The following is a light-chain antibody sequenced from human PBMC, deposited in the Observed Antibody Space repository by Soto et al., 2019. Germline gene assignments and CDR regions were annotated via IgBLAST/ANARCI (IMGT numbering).Light chain of an antibody. CDR2: SNN. Sequence: QSVLTQPPSASGTPGQRVTIPCSGSSSNIGINTVNWYQQLPGTAPKLLIYSNNQRPSGVTDRFSGSKSGTSASLAISGLQSEDEADYYCAAWDDSLNGVLFGGGTKLTVL. CDR1: SSNIGINT. CDR3: AAWDDSLNGVL. J-gene: IGLJ2*01. V-gene: IGLV1-44*01.